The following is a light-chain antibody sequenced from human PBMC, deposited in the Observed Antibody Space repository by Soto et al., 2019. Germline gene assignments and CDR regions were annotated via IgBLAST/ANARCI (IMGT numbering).Light chain of an antibody. V-gene: IGLV2-14*01. Sequence: QSALTQPASVSGAPGQSITISCTGTSSDVGGYNYVSCYQKHPGKAPKFIIYEVSNRPSGVSDRFSGYKSGNTASLIISGLQAEDEADYYCSSYTRSSTLAVFGGGTQLTV. CDR3: SSYTRSSTLAV. CDR1: SSDVGGYNY. J-gene: IGLJ3*02. CDR2: EVS.